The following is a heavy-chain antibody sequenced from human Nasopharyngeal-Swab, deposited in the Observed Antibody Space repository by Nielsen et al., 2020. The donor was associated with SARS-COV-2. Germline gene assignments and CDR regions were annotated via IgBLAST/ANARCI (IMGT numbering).Heavy chain of an antibody. CDR2: LHSDGSGT. Sequence: GESLKISYAAPGFTISRYWMLWVRHAPGKGLVWVSRLHSDGSGTTYADSVRGRFTISRDNAKNTLYLQMNSLRAEDTAVYYCARGGDGYSMDYWGQGTLVTVSS. CDR3: ARGGDGYSMDY. J-gene: IGHJ4*02. CDR1: GFTISRYW. D-gene: IGHD5-24*01. V-gene: IGHV3-74*01.